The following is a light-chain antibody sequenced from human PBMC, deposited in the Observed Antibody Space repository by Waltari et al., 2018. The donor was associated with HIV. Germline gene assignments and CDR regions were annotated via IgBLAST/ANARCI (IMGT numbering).Light chain of an antibody. J-gene: IGKJ3*01. CDR2: AAS. V-gene: IGKV1-9*01. Sequence: DIQLTHSSPFLCSSLGASVTFTREASQDIVNFLPFYQQKPGKAPKRLIYAASILQSGVPSRFSGSGSGTHFTLTITNLQPEDVATYDCQQVDNDPRTFGPGTEVEVK. CDR1: QDIVNF. CDR3: QQVDNDPRT.